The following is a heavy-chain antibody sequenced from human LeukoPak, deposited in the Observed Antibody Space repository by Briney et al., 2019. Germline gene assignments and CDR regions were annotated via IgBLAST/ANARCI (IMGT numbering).Heavy chain of an antibody. D-gene: IGHD3-22*01. CDR1: GGSFSGYY. CDR3: ARAERYYYDSSGYFPFDY. J-gene: IGHJ4*02. V-gene: IGHV4-34*01. CDR2: INHSGST. Sequence: ASETLSLTCAVYGGSFSGYYWSWIRQPPGKGLEWIGEINHSGSTNYNPSLKSRVTISVDTSKNQFSLKLSSVTAADTAVYYCARAERYYYDSSGYFPFDYWGQGTLVTVSS.